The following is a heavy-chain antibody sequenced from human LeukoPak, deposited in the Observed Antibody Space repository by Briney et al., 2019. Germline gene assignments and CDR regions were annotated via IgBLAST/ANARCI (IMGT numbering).Heavy chain of an antibody. CDR2: IYYSGNT. Sequence: SETLSLTCSVSGGSINSYYWSWIRQPPGKGLEWIGYIYYSGNTNYNPSLKSRVSISIDTSKNQLSLQLSSVTAADTAVYYCARDRDSSGLRDFDLWGRGTLVTVSA. CDR1: GGSINSYY. J-gene: IGHJ2*01. V-gene: IGHV4-59*01. CDR3: ARDRDSSGLRDFDL. D-gene: IGHD3-22*01.